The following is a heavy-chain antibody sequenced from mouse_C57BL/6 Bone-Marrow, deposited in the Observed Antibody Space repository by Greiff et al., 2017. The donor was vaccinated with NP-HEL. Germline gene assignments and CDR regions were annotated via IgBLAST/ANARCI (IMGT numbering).Heavy chain of an antibody. D-gene: IGHD1-1*01. Sequence: QVQLQQSGAELARPGASVKLSCKASGYTFTSYGISWVKQRTGQGLEWIGEIYPRSGNTYYNEKFKGKATLTADKSSSTAYMELRSLTSEDSAVYFCARTLYYYGSSFAYWGQGTLVTVSA. V-gene: IGHV1-81*01. J-gene: IGHJ3*01. CDR1: GYTFTSYG. CDR2: IYPRSGNT. CDR3: ARTLYYYGSSFAY.